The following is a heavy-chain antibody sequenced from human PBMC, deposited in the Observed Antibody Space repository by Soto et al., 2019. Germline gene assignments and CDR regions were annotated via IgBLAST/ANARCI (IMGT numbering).Heavy chain of an antibody. CDR3: AKIPHSSSWYLDAFDI. V-gene: IGHV3-23*01. Sequence: EVQLLESGGGLVQPGGSLRLSCAASGFTFSSYAMSRVRQAPGKGLEWVSAISGSGGSTYYADSVKGRFTISRDNSKHTLYLQMNSLRAEDTAVYYCAKIPHSSSWYLDAFDIWGQGTMVTVSS. J-gene: IGHJ3*02. CDR1: GFTFSSYA. D-gene: IGHD6-13*01. CDR2: ISGSGGST.